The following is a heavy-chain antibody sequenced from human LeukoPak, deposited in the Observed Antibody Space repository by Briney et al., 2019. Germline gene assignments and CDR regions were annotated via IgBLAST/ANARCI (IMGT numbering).Heavy chain of an antibody. D-gene: IGHD6-6*01. CDR1: GYTFTSYD. J-gene: IGHJ6*03. CDR2: MNPNSGNT. CDR3: ARAIAARPYYYYYMDV. Sequence: AASVKVSCKASGYTFTSYDINWVRQVTGQGLEWMGWMNPNSGNTGYAQKFQGRVTMTRNTSISTAYMELSSLRSEDTAVYYCARAIAARPYYYYYMDVWGKGTTVTVSS. V-gene: IGHV1-8*01.